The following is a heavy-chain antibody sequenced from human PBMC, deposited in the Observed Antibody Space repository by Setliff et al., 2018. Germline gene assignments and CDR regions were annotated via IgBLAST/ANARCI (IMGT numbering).Heavy chain of an antibody. Sequence: PSETLSLTCAVYGGSFSGYYWNWIRQAPGKGLEWIGEINHRGTTSYTPSLKGRVTISVDTSKNLFSLKLSYMTAADTAVYYCARFLDPRDGYQNSPGFDFWGQGALVTVSS. V-gene: IGHV4-34*01. D-gene: IGHD2-21*01. J-gene: IGHJ4*02. CDR3: ARFLDPRDGYQNSPGFDF. CDR2: INHRGTT. CDR1: GGSFSGYY.